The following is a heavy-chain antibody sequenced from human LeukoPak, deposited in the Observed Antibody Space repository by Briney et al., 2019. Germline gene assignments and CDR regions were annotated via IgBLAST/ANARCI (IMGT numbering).Heavy chain of an antibody. CDR1: GGSISSYY. D-gene: IGHD2/OR15-2a*01. CDR2: MYYSGST. V-gene: IGHV4-59*01. CDR3: ARNIGWFDP. J-gene: IGHJ5*02. Sequence: SETLSLTCTVSGGSISSYYWSWIRQPPGKGLEWIGYMYYSGSTNYNPSLKSRVTISLDTSKNKFSLKLSSVTAADTAVYYCARNIGWFDPWGQGTLVTVAS.